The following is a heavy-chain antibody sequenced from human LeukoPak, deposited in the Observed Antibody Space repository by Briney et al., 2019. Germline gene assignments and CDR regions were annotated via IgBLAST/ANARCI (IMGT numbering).Heavy chain of an antibody. CDR2: IYYSGST. CDR1: GGSISSSSYY. Sequence: PSETLSLTCTVSGGSISSSSYYWGWIRQPPGKGLEWIGSIYYSGSTYYNPSLKSRVTISVDTSKNQFSLKLSSVTAADTAVYYCARLRASRDGYFDYWGQGTLVTVSS. J-gene: IGHJ4*02. CDR3: ARLRASRDGYFDY. D-gene: IGHD5-24*01. V-gene: IGHV4-39*07.